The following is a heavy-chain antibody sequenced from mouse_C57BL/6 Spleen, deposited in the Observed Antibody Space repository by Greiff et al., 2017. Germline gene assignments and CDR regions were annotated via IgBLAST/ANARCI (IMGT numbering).Heavy chain of an antibody. CDR3: ARGNDYDWAWFAY. D-gene: IGHD2-4*01. CDR2: IYPGSGST. J-gene: IGHJ3*01. CDR1: GYTFTSYW. V-gene: IGHV1-55*01. Sequence: VQLQQPGAELVKPGASVKMSCKASGYTFTSYWITWVKQRPGQGLEWIGDIYPGSGSTNYNEKFKSKATLTVDTSSSTAYMQLSSLTSEDSAVYYCARGNDYDWAWFAYWGQGTLVTVSA.